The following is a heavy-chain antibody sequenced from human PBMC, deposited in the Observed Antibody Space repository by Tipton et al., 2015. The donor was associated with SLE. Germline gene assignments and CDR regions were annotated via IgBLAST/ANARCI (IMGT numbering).Heavy chain of an antibody. Sequence: TLSLTCTVSGGSISSGNYFWSWIRQPAGKGLEWIGHIYTSGSTNYNPSLKSRVTISVDTSKNHFSLRLSSVTAADTAVYYCVRLELPATKADYWGPGTLVTVSS. CDR2: IYTSGST. CDR3: VRLELPATKADY. D-gene: IGHD5-24*01. CDR1: GGSISSGNYF. V-gene: IGHV4-61*09. J-gene: IGHJ4*02.